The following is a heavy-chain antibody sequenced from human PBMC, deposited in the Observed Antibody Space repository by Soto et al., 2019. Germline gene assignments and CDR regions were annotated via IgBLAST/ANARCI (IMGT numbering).Heavy chain of an antibody. CDR1: WYIFSTTTTS. J-gene: IGHJ4*02. D-gene: IGHD3-3*01. CDR2: TFYRSKWYH. Sequence: SHPLXLTCAISWYIFSTTTTSFNFIMQSPSRFLEWLGRTFYRSKWYHDYVVSVKSRITISADTSKKQFSLQLSSVNPDDTAVYYCEREGVNVFGMVNQFEYWGQGTLV. CDR3: EREGVNVFGMVNQFEY. V-gene: IGHV6-1*01.